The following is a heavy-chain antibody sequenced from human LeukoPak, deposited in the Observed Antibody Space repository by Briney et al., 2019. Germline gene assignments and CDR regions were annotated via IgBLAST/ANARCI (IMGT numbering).Heavy chain of an antibody. J-gene: IGHJ4*02. CDR1: GYTFSNCG. D-gene: IGHD3-22*01. CDR3: ARRSLVVVSPCGDY. Sequence: ASVNVSCKASGYTFSNCGISWVRQAPGQGLEWMGWISPHNDNTNYAQKFQGRVAITTDTSTTTAYMELRSLTSEDTAVYFCARRSLVVVSPCGDYWGQGTLVTASS. CDR2: ISPHNDNT. V-gene: IGHV1-18*01.